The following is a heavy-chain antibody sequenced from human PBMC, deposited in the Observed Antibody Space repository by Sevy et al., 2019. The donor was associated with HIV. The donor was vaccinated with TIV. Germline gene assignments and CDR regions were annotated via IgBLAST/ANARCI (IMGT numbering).Heavy chain of an antibody. J-gene: IGHJ4*02. CDR1: GYTFTGYY. V-gene: IGHV1-2*02. Sequence: ASVKVSCKASGYTFTGYYMHWVRQAPGQGLEWMGWINPNSGGTNYAQKFQGRVTMTRDTSISTAYLELSRLRSDDTVVYYCARFFPKLTRVTANAGAFDYWGQGTLVTVSS. CDR2: INPNSGGT. D-gene: IGHD4-17*01. CDR3: ARFFPKLTRVTANAGAFDY.